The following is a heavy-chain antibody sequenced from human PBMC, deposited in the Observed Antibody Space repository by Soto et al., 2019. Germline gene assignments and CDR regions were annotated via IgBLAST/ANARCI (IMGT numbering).Heavy chain of an antibody. CDR1: GYTLTELS. J-gene: IGHJ3*02. CDR3: ATSTSGYVDIVATITDAFDI. CDR2: FDPEDGET. V-gene: IGHV1-24*01. Sequence: ASVKVSCKVSGYTLTELSMHWVRQAPGKGLEWMGGFDPEDGETIYAQKFQGRVTITADESTSTAYMELSSLRSEDTAVYYCATSTSGYVDIVATITDAFDIWGQGTMVTVSS. D-gene: IGHD5-12*01.